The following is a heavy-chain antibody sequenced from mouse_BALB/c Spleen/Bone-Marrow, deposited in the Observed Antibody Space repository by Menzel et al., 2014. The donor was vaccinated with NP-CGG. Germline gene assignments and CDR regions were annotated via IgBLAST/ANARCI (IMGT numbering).Heavy chain of an antibody. J-gene: IGHJ4*01. Sequence: VKLVESGPELVKPGASVRISCKASGYAFSNSWMNWVKQRPGQGLEWIGRIYPGDGDTYYNGKFKGKATLTADKPSSTAYMQLSSLTSVDSAVYFCARSDGYRALDYWGQGTSVTVSS. CDR2: IYPGDGDT. V-gene: IGHV1-82*01. D-gene: IGHD2-3*01. CDR3: ARSDGYRALDY. CDR1: GYAFSNSW.